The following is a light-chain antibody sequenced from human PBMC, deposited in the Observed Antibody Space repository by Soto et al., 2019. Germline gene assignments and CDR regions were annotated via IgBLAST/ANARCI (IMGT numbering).Light chain of an antibody. CDR3: QQYDYWPRT. CDR2: GVS. J-gene: IGKJ1*01. Sequence: VMTQSPATLSVSPGESATLSCRASQSISSNKLAWYQQKPGQAPRLLLFGVSNRATGIPARFSGSGSGTDFSLTISSLQSEDFAVYYCQQYDYWPRTFGQGTKVDNK. V-gene: IGKV3-15*01. CDR1: QSISSN.